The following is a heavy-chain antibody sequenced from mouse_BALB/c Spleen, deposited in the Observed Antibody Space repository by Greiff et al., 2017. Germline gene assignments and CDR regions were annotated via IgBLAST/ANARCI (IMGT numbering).Heavy chain of an antibody. CDR2: IDPSDSET. Sequence: VPLQQSGPQLVRPGASVKISCKASGYYFTSYWMHWVKQRPGQGLEWIGMIDPSDSETRLNQKFKDKATLTVDKSSSTAYMQLSSPTSEDSAFYYCARFLTVVATYYAMDYWGQGTSVTVSS. D-gene: IGHD1-1*01. J-gene: IGHJ4*01. CDR1: GYYFTSYW. CDR3: ARFLTVVATYYAMDY. V-gene: IGHV1-74*01.